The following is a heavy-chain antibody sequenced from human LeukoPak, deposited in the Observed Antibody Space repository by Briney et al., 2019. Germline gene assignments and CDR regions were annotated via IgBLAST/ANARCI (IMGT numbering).Heavy chain of an antibody. D-gene: IGHD3-3*01. Sequence: ASVKVSCKASGGTFSSYAISWVRQAPGQGLEWMGGIIPIFSTANYAQKFQGRVTITADESTSTAYMELSSLRSEDTAVYYCARRLRFLEDGMDVWGQGTTVTVSS. CDR1: GGTFSSYA. CDR3: ARRLRFLEDGMDV. J-gene: IGHJ6*02. V-gene: IGHV1-69*13. CDR2: IIPIFSTA.